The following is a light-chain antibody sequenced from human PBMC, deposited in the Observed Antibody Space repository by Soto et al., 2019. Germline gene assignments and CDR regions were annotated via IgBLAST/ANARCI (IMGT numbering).Light chain of an antibody. Sequence: QLVLTQPPSASGTPGQRVTISCSGSFSNIGSNSVYWYQQLPPAAPKLLIYTNDERPSGVPDRFSGSKSGTSASLAISGLRSEDEADYYCATWDDNLSSVIFGGGTKVTVL. CDR3: ATWDDNLSSVI. V-gene: IGLV1-47*01. CDR1: FSNIGSNS. CDR2: TND. J-gene: IGLJ2*01.